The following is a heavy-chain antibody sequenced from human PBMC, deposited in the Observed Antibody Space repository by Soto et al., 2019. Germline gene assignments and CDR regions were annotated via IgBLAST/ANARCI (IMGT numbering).Heavy chain of an antibody. J-gene: IGHJ2*01. CDR3: ARHFDVDPSLDHYYFDL. V-gene: IGHV4-4*07. D-gene: IGHD3-9*01. Sequence: SETLSLTCTVSGDSISTYSWSWIRQPAGEAPEWLGHIYASGRTTYNPSLKSRVTMFVSQTQVSLKLTSVTAADTAVYYCARHFDVDPSLDHYYFDLWGRGAMVTVSS. CDR2: IYASGRT. CDR1: GDSISTYS.